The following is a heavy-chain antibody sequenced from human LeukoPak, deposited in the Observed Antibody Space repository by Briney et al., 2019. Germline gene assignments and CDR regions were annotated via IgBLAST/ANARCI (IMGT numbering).Heavy chain of an antibody. CDR1: GFTFSSYW. CDR3: ARERGLRYHGRRFDP. V-gene: IGHV3-33*08. CDR2: IWYDGSNK. J-gene: IGHJ5*02. D-gene: IGHD3-9*01. Sequence: SGGSLRLSCGASGFTFSSYWMHWVRQAPGKGLEWVAVIWYDGSNKYYADSVKGRFTISRDNSKNTLYLQMNSLRAEDTAVYYCARERGLRYHGRRFDPWGQGTLVTVSS.